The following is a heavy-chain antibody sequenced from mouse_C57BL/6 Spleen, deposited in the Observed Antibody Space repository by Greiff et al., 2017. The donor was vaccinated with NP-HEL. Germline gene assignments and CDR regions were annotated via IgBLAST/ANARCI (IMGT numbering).Heavy chain of an antibody. Sequence: VHLVESGPGLVAPSQSLSITCTVSGFSLTSYAISWVRQPPGKGLEWLGVIWTGGGTNYNSALKSRLSISKDNSKSQVFLKMNSLQTDDTARYYCASSYYYGSSPFDYWGQGTTLTVSS. V-gene: IGHV2-9-1*01. J-gene: IGHJ2*01. D-gene: IGHD1-1*01. CDR3: ASSYYYGSSPFDY. CDR1: GFSLTSYA. CDR2: IWTGGGT.